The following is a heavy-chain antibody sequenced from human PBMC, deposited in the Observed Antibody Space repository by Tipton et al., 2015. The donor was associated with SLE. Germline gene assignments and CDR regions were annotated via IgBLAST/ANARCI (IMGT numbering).Heavy chain of an antibody. Sequence: TLSLTCTVPGGSISNYSWSWIRQPPGKGLEWIGSIYHSGNTYSNPSLKSRVTISVDTPKNQFSLKMSSVTAAATAVYYCARDTLGGLDYWGQGTLVTVSS. CDR3: ARDTLGGLDY. CDR1: GGSISNYS. CDR2: IYHSGNT. V-gene: IGHV4-4*08. J-gene: IGHJ4*02. D-gene: IGHD7-27*01.